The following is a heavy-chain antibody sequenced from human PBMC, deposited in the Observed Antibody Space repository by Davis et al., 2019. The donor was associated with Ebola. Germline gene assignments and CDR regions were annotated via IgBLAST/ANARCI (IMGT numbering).Heavy chain of an antibody. CDR1: GFTFSSYA. CDR2: ISGSGGST. J-gene: IGHJ4*02. V-gene: IGHV3-23*01. CDR3: AKDLMGGQQLPIFDY. D-gene: IGHD6-13*01. Sequence: GESLKISCAASGFTFSSYAMSWVRQAPGKGLEWVSAISGSGGSTYYADSVKGRFTISRDNSKNTLYLQMNSLRAEDTAVYYCAKDLMGGQQLPIFDYWGQGTLVTVSS.